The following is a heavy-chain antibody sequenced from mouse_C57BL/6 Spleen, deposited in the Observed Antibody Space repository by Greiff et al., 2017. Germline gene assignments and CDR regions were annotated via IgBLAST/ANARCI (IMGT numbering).Heavy chain of an antibody. V-gene: IGHV1-42*01. CDR1: GYSFTGYY. Sequence: EVQLQQSGPELVKPGASVKISCKASGYSFTGYYMNWVKQSPEKSLEWIGEINPSTGGTTYNQKFKAKATLTVDKSSSTAYMQLKSLTSEDSAVYYCARSGYGNYFAYWGQGTLVTVSA. D-gene: IGHD2-10*02. CDR3: ARSGYGNYFAY. CDR2: INPSTGGT. J-gene: IGHJ3*01.